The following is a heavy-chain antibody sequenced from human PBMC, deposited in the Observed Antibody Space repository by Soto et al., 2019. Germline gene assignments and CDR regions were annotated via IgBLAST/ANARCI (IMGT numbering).Heavy chain of an antibody. CDR3: ARDDSWNVNWFDP. V-gene: IGHV1-18*01. Sequence: GASVKVSCKASNYIFTNYAITWVRQAPGQGLEWMGWISTYNGNTNYAQKLQSRVTMTTDTSTSTAYMELRSLRSDDTAVYYCARDDSWNVNWFDPWGQGTLVTVSS. D-gene: IGHD1-1*01. J-gene: IGHJ5*02. CDR1: NYIFTNYA. CDR2: ISTYNGNT.